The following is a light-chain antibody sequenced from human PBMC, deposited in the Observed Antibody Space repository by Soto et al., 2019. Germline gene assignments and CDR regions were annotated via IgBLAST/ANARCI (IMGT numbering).Light chain of an antibody. CDR1: QSVSNH. J-gene: IGKJ3*01. Sequence: EIVLTQSPATQSLSPGERATLSCRASQSVSNHLAWYQQKPGQAPRLLIYDTSKRATGSPARFSGSGSGTDFTLTISSLEPEDFAVYYCQLRNSWPPVFTFGPGTKVDIK. V-gene: IGKV3-11*01. CDR3: QLRNSWPPVFT. CDR2: DTS.